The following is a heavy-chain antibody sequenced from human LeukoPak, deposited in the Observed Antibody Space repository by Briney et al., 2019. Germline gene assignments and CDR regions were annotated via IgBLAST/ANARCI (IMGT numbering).Heavy chain of an antibody. CDR2: IQYDGSNA. CDR3: AKDVRRGYGYGSSFDY. CDR1: RFTFSSYG. Sequence: GGSLRLSCAASRFTFSSYGMHWVRQAPGKGLEWVAYIQYDGSNAQYADSVKGRFSISRDSSKNILYLQMNSLRAEDTAVYYCAKDVRRGYGYGSSFDYWGQGTLVTVSS. D-gene: IGHD5-18*01. V-gene: IGHV3-30*02. J-gene: IGHJ4*02.